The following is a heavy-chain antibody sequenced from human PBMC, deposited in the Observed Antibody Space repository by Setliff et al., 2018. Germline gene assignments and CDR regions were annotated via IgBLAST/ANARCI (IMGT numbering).Heavy chain of an antibody. CDR1: GYTFTSYD. D-gene: IGHD3-10*02. CDR3: VSGADY. CDR2: MNPKSGNA. Sequence: ASVKVSCKASGYTFTSYDIDWVRQATGQGLEWVGWMNPKSGNAGSVQKFQGRVSMTRNTSISTAYMELSNLRSEDTAVYYCVSGADYWGQGTLVTSPQ. J-gene: IGHJ4*02. V-gene: IGHV1-8*01.